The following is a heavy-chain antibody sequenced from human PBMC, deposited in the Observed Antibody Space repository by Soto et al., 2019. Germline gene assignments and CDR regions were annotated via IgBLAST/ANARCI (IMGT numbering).Heavy chain of an antibody. J-gene: IGHJ4*01. V-gene: IGHV3-23*01. CDR3: ATGRVYYDSSGLLQGRY. CDR2: ISGSGDDT. Sequence: GGSLRLSCAASRITFSNFAMNWVRQAPGKGLEWVSGISGSGDDTHYADSVKGRFTISRDNSQNTLYLQMSGLRAEDTAIYYCATGRVYYDSSGLLQGRYWGQGTLVTVSS. CDR1: RITFSNFA. D-gene: IGHD3-22*01.